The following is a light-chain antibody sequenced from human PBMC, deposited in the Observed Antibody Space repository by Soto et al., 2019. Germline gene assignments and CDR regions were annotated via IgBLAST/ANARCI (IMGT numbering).Light chain of an antibody. CDR3: QQYHIYSGT. CDR2: KAS. Sequence: DIQMTQSPSSLSASVGDRVTITCRASQGISSYLAWYQQKPGKAPKLLIYKASTLASGVPSRFSGSGSGTEFTLTINSLQPDDFATYYCQQYHIYSGTFGQGTKVDIK. CDR1: QGISSY. J-gene: IGKJ1*01. V-gene: IGKV1-5*03.